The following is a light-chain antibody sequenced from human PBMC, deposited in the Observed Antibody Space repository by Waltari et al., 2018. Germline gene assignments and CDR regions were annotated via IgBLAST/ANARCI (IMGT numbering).Light chain of an antibody. CDR3: QQADSFPLT. V-gene: IGKV1-12*01. Sequence: DIQMTQSPSSLSASVGDRVTMTCRASQGINNWLAWYQQVPGRAPKLLIYSASSLQRGVPSRFSGSGSGTNFTLTITSLQPEDFATYYCQQADSFPLTFGGGTKVEIK. J-gene: IGKJ4*01. CDR1: QGINNW. CDR2: SAS.